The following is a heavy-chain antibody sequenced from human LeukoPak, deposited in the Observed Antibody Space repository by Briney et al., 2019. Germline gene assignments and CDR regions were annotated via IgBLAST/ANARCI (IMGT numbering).Heavy chain of an antibody. V-gene: IGHV3-21*01. J-gene: IGHJ4*02. CDR3: ARGDSALDY. CDR1: GFTFSSYS. D-gene: IGHD2-21*01. CDR2: ISSISSYI. Sequence: GGSLRLSCAASGFTFSSYSMNWVRQAPGKGLEWVSSISSISSYIYYADSVKGRFTISRDNAKNSLYLQMNSLRAEDTAVYYCARGDSALDYWGQGTLVTVSS.